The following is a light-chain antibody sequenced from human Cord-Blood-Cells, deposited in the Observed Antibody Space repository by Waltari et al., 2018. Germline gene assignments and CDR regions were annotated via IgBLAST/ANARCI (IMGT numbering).Light chain of an antibody. CDR2: AGS. CDR1: SSDVGRYNL. Sequence: QSALTQPASVSGSPGQSITISCTGTSSDVGRYNLVSWYQQHPGKAPQLMIYAGSKRPSGVSNRFSGSKSGNTASLTISGLQAEDEADYYCCSYAGSSTWVFGGGTKLTVL. J-gene: IGLJ3*02. CDR3: CSYAGSSTWV. V-gene: IGLV2-23*01.